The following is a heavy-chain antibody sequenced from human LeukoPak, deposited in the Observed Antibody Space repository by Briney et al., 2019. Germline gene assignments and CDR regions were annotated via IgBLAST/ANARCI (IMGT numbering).Heavy chain of an antibody. Sequence: SVKVSCKSSGFTFTSSAMQWVRQARGQRLEWIGWIVVGSGNTNYAQKFQERVTITRDMSTSTAYMELSSLRSEDTAVYYCAADQYGYSSGWWAFDIWGQGTMVTVSS. J-gene: IGHJ3*02. CDR3: AADQYGYSSGWWAFDI. CDR1: GFTFTSSA. CDR2: IVVGSGNT. V-gene: IGHV1-58*02. D-gene: IGHD6-19*01.